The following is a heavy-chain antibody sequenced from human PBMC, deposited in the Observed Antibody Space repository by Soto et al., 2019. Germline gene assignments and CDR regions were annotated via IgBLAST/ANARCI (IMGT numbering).Heavy chain of an antibody. Sequence: EMQLVESGGGLVQPGGSLRLSCAASGFTFSDYHMEWVRQAPGKGLEWIGRARNDPRARTTQHAASVRGRFTTSRDDSKNSLYLQINSLKPEDTAVYYCVSSLQYWGQGTLVTVSS. CDR2: ARNDPRARTT. CDR3: VSSLQY. J-gene: IGHJ4*02. CDR1: GFTFSDYH. V-gene: IGHV3-72*01.